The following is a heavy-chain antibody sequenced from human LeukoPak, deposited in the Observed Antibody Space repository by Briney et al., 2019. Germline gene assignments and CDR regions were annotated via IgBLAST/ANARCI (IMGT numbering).Heavy chain of an antibody. J-gene: IGHJ4*02. Sequence: PGGSLRLSCVASGFTFTSYAMSWVRPAPGTGLEWISAISANGRSTYHADSVKGRFTISRDISKNTLYLQMNSLRAEDTAVYYCAKVAGSSGYYPDFWGQGTLVTVSS. D-gene: IGHD3-22*01. CDR2: ISANGRST. CDR3: AKVAGSSGYYPDF. CDR1: GFTFTSYA. V-gene: IGHV3-23*01.